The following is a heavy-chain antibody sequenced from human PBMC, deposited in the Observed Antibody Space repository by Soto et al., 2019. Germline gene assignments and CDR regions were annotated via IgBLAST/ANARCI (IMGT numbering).Heavy chain of an antibody. Sequence: GGSLRLSCAASGFTFSIYAMSWVRQSPGKGLEWVSAISGSGGSTYYADSVKGRFTISRDNSKNTLYLQMNSLRAEDTDVYYCDKDRAKTYYYDSRASGAVDIWGQGTLITVSS. J-gene: IGHJ3*02. V-gene: IGHV3-23*01. D-gene: IGHD3-22*01. CDR2: ISGSGGST. CDR3: DKDRAKTYYYDSRASGAVDI. CDR1: GFTFSIYA.